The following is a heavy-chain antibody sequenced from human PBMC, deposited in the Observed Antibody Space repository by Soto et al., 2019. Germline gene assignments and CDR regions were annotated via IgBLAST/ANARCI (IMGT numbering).Heavy chain of an antibody. Sequence: QVQLVQSGAEVKKPGASVKVSCKASGYMFNTYGITWVRQAPGQGLEWMGWISAYNGIIDYAQNLQGRVTMTIDTSTSTAYMELRSLRSDDTAVYYCARTYGSGSYFLPFEYWGQGTLVSVSS. CDR1: GYMFNTYG. CDR3: ARTYGSGSYFLPFEY. D-gene: IGHD3-10*01. J-gene: IGHJ4*02. V-gene: IGHV1-18*01. CDR2: ISAYNGII.